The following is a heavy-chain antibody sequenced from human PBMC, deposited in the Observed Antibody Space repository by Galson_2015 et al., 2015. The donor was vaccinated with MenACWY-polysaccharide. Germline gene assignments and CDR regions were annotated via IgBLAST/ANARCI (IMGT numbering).Heavy chain of an antibody. Sequence: SLRLSCAASGLTFSNNWIHWVRQAPGKGLEWVSGINSGGSSTSYADSVKGRFTISRDNAKNTLYLQMNSLRAEDTAVYYCAGDLGGGGTGAYGMDAWGQGTTVTVSS. CDR1: GLTFSNNW. V-gene: IGHV3-74*01. CDR2: INSGGSST. CDR3: AGDLGGGGTGAYGMDA. J-gene: IGHJ6*02. D-gene: IGHD3-16*01.